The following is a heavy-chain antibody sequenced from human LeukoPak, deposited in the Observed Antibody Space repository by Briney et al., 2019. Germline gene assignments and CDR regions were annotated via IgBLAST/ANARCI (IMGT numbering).Heavy chain of an antibody. CDR2: INHSGST. V-gene: IGHV4-34*01. CDR3: ARRRQGGNSWANFDY. D-gene: IGHD4-23*01. J-gene: IGHJ4*02. CDR1: GGSFSGYY. Sequence: SETLSLTCAVYGGSFSGYYWSWIRQPPGRGLEWIGEINHSGSTNYNPSLKSRVSISLDTSKNQFSLKLSSVTAADTAVYYCARRRQGGNSWANFDYWGQGTLVTVSS.